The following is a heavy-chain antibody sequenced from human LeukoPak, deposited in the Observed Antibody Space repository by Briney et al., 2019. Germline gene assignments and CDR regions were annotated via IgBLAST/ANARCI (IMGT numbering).Heavy chain of an antibody. CDR3: ARGGYDFWSGYSNWFDP. V-gene: IGHV4-61*02. CDR1: GGSISSGSYY. D-gene: IGHD3-3*01. J-gene: IGHJ5*02. CDR2: IYTSGST. Sequence: SETLSLTCTVSGGSISSGSYYWSWIRQPAGKGLEWIGRIYTSGSTNYNPSVKSRVTISVDTSKNQFSLKLSSVTAADTAVYFCARGGYDFWSGYSNWFDPWGQGTLVTVSS.